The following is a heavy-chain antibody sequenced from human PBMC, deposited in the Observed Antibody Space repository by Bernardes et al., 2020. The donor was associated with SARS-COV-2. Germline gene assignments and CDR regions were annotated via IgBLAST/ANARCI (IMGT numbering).Heavy chain of an antibody. Sequence: SESLSLTCAVSGDSIISDNWWSCVRQPPGKGLEWSGEIYETGGTNYNPSLKSRASISVDNSKKQFSLKLNSVTAADTAVYYCARRSSYDRGQPLNYWGQGTLVTVSS. V-gene: IGHV4-4*02. CDR2: IYETGGT. CDR3: ARRSSYDRGQPLNY. CDR1: GDSIISDNW. J-gene: IGHJ4*02. D-gene: IGHD5-18*01.